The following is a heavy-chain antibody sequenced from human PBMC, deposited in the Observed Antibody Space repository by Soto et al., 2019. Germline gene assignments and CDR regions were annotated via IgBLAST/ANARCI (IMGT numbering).Heavy chain of an antibody. CDR3: ARGAKYYDILTGYYNGWFDP. Sequence: SETLSLTCAVSSGSISSSNWWSWVRQPPGKGLEWIGEIYHSGSTNYNPSLKSRVTISVDKSKNQFSLKLSSVTAADTAVYYCARGAKYYDILTGYYNGWFDPWGQGTLVTVSS. V-gene: IGHV4-4*02. J-gene: IGHJ5*02. CDR1: SGSISSSNW. CDR2: IYHSGST. D-gene: IGHD3-9*01.